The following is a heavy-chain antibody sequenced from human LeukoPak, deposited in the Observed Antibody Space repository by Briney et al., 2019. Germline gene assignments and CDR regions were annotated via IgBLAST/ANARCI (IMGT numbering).Heavy chain of an antibody. CDR3: ARLHRSTGPSYYFDY. Sequence: PSQTLSLTCAVSGASINSGGHFWDWIRQPPGKALEWIGYFFHRGNTYYNPSLKSRVAIALDTSNNQFSLQVMPVSAADTAIYFCARLHRSTGPSYYFDYWGQGTQVTVSS. CDR2: FFHRGNT. V-gene: IGHV4-30-2*01. CDR1: GASINSGGHF. J-gene: IGHJ4*02. D-gene: IGHD1-1*01.